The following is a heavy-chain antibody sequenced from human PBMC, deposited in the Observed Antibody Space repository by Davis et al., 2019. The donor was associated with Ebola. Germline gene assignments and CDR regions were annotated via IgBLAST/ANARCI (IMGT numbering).Heavy chain of an antibody. Sequence: ASVKVSCKASGYTFTSYGISWVRQAPGQGLEWMGWISAYNGNTNYAQKLQGRVTMTTDTSTSTAYMELRSLRSDDTAVYYCARDLIFTIFVGMDVWGQGTTVTVSS. V-gene: IGHV1-18*01. CDR3: ARDLIFTIFVGMDV. J-gene: IGHJ6*02. D-gene: IGHD3-3*01. CDR1: GYTFTSYG. CDR2: ISAYNGNT.